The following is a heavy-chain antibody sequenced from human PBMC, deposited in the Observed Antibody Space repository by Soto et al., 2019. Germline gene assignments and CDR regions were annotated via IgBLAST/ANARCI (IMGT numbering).Heavy chain of an antibody. CDR2: IGNSGGGT. CDR3: AKGSGSWFGEFTGDY. V-gene: IGHV3-23*01. CDR1: GFTFDNYA. J-gene: IGHJ4*02. D-gene: IGHD3-10*01. Sequence: GGSLRLSCAASGFTFDNYAMSWVRQAPGKGLEWVSSIGNSGGGTYYADSVKGRFTISRDNSKNTLYPQMNSLKAEDTDVYYIAKGSGSWFGEFTGDYWGQGTLVTVSS.